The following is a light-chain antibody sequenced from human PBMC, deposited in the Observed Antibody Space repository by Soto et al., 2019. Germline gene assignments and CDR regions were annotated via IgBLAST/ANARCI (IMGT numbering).Light chain of an antibody. CDR2: SAS. V-gene: IGKV3-20*01. J-gene: IGKJ1*01. Sequence: EIVMTQSPATLSVSPGGRATLSCRASQSISDTLAWYQQKPGQAPRLLIYSASRGATGIPDRFSGSGSGTDFTLTISRLEPEDFAVYYCQQYGGSGTFGQGTKVDIK. CDR1: QSISDT. CDR3: QQYGGSGT.